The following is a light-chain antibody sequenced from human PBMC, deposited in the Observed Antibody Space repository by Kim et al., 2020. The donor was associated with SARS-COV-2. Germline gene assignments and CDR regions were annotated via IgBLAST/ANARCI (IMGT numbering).Light chain of an antibody. CDR1: SGHSRYA. CDR2: LNSDGSH. Sequence: QPVLTQSPSVSASLGASVKLPCTLSSGHSRYAIAWHQSQPEKGPRYLMKLNSDGSHSKGDEIPDRFSGSSSGAERYLTISSLQSEDEADYYCQTWGTGIPWVFGGGTQLTVL. J-gene: IGLJ3*02. CDR3: QTWGTGIPWV. V-gene: IGLV4-69*01.